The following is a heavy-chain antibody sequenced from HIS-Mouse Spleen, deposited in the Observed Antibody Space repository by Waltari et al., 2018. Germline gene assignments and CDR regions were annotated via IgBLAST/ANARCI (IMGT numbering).Heavy chain of an antibody. CDR1: GCSIRSSSYY. D-gene: IGHD6-13*01. V-gene: IGHV4-39*07. CDR3: AREIPYSSSWYDWYFDL. Sequence: QLQLQELGPGLVKPSETLSLTCTVSGCSIRSSSYYWGWIRQPPGKGLEWIGSIYYSGSTYYNPSLKSRVTISVDTSKNQFSLKLSSVTAADTAVYYCAREIPYSSSWYDWYFDLWGRGTLVTVSS. J-gene: IGHJ2*01. CDR2: IYYSGST.